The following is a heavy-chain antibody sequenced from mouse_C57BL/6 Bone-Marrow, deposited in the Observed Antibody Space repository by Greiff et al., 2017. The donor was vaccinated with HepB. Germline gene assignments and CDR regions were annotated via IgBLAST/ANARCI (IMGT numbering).Heavy chain of an antibody. Sequence: VQRVESGAELARPGASVKMSCKASGYTFTSYTMHWVKQRPGQGLEWIGYINPSSGYTKYNQKFKDKATLTADKSSSTAYMQLSSLTSEDSAVYYCTRDSNYPFYAMDYWGQGTSVTVSS. D-gene: IGHD2-5*01. V-gene: IGHV1-4*01. CDR1: GYTFTSYT. CDR2: INPSSGYT. CDR3: TRDSNYPFYAMDY. J-gene: IGHJ4*01.